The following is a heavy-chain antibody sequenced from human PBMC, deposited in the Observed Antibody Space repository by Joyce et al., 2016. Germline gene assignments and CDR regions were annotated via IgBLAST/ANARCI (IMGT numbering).Heavy chain of an antibody. CDR2: MSGSGDST. CDR1: GFTFSSYA. J-gene: IGHJ4*02. CDR3: VKEEDIVVVPAASSY. Sequence: EVQLLESGGGLVQPGGSLRLSCAASGFTFSSYAMTWVRQGPGKGLEWGSGMSGSGDSTYYADSVKGRFTISRDNSKNTLYLQMNSLRAEDTAVYYCVKEEDIVVVPAASSYWGQGTLVTVSS. V-gene: IGHV3-23*01. D-gene: IGHD2-2*01.